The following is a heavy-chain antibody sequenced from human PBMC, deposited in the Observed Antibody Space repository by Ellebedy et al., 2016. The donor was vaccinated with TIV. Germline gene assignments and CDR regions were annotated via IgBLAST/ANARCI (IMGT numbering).Heavy chain of an antibody. D-gene: IGHD1-26*01. CDR3: AKGWGGMDV. CDR1: GFTFSNYW. V-gene: IGHV3-74*01. CDR2: INTDASTT. J-gene: IGHJ6*02. Sequence: GGSLRLXCAASGFTFSNYWIHWVRQVPGKGLVWVSRINTDASTTNYADSVKRRFTISRDNAKNTLYLQMNSLRADDTAVYYCAKGWGGMDVWGQGTTVTVSS.